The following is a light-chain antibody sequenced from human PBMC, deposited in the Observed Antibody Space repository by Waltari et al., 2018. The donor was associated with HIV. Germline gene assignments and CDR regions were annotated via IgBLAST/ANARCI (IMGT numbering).Light chain of an antibody. CDR2: KDT. J-gene: IGLJ2*01. Sequence: SYELTQPPSVSVSLGQMARITCSGEALSKKYASWYQQKPGQAPVLVIYKDTERPSGIPERFSGSSSGILDTLTISGVQAEDEADYYCLSADSSGTYEIFGGGTKLTVL. V-gene: IGLV3-16*01. CDR3: LSADSSGTYEI. CDR1: ALSKKY.